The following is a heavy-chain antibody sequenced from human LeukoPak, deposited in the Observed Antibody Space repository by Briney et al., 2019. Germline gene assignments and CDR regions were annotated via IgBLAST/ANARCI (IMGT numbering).Heavy chain of an antibody. V-gene: IGHV1-69*13. CDR3: ARVIDDSGSGSYFFGY. D-gene: IGHD3-10*01. CDR2: IIPIFGTA. Sequence: SVKVSCKASGGTFSIYSISWVRQAPGQGLEWMGGIIPIFGTANYAQKFQGRVTITADESTSTAYMELSSLGSEDTAVYYCARVIDDSGSGSYFFGYWGQGTLVTVSS. J-gene: IGHJ4*02. CDR1: GGTFSIYS.